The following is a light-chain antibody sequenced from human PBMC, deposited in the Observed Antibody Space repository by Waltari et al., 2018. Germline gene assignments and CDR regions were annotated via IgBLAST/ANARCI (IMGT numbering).Light chain of an antibody. CDR3: LQYDAFTWA. CDR1: QNIGTS. V-gene: IGKV1-5*03. Sequence: DIQMTQSPSTLSAYVGDRVTMTCRATQNIGTSLAWYQQKPGKAPSLLIYKASSLQCDVPSRFSGSGSGTVFTLTISSLQPDDFATYHCLQYDAFTWAFGQGTRVEIK. CDR2: KAS. J-gene: IGKJ1*01.